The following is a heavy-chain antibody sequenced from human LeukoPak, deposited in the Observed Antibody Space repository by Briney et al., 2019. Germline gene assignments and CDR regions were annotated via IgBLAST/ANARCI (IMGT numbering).Heavy chain of an antibody. Sequence: GGSLRLSCAAAGFTFSSYGMHWVRQAPGKGREWAAVIWYDGSNKYYAYSVKGRFTISRDTSQTTLYLQMNSLRAEDTAVYYCATLDYGIDRDAFDIWGQGTMVTVSS. D-gene: IGHD4-17*01. CDR2: IWYDGSNK. V-gene: IGHV3-33*01. CDR1: GFTFSSYG. CDR3: ATLDYGIDRDAFDI. J-gene: IGHJ3*02.